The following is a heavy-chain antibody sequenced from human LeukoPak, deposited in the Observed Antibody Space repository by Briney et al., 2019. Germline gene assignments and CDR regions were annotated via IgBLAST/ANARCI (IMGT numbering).Heavy chain of an antibody. CDR2: IRSKAYGGTT. CDR3: TSPGPLRAPYYYYYMDV. V-gene: IGHV3-49*04. CDR1: GFTFGDYA. Sequence: GGSLRLSCTASGFTFGDYAMSWVRQAPGKGLEWVGFIRSKAYGGTTEYAASVKGRFTISRDDSKSIAYLQMNSLKTEDTAVYYCTSPGPLRAPYYYYYMDVWGKGTTVTVSS. J-gene: IGHJ6*03. D-gene: IGHD1-1*01.